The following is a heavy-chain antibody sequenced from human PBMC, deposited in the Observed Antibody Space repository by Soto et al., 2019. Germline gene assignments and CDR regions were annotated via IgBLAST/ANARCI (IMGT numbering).Heavy chain of an antibody. CDR3: ATDRADYGDYVGAIGY. J-gene: IGHJ4*02. V-gene: IGHV1-8*01. Sequence: ASVKVSCKASGYTFTSYDINWVRQATGQGLEWMGWMNPNSGNTGYAQKFQGRVTMTKNTSIGTAYMELSSLRSEDTAVYYCATDRADYGDYVGAIGYWGQGTLVTVSS. CDR1: GYTFTSYD. CDR2: MNPNSGNT. D-gene: IGHD4-17*01.